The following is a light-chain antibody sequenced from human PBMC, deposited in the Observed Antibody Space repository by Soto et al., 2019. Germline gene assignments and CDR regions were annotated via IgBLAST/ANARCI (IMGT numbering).Light chain of an antibody. CDR3: QQYETYSPWT. Sequence: IQMTQSPSTLSASVGDRVTFTCRASQSITNRLAWYQQKPGQAPKLLIFDVSNLERGVPSRFSGSGSGTEFSLTISSLQPDDLATYYCQQYETYSPWTFGQGTKVDIK. V-gene: IGKV1-5*01. J-gene: IGKJ1*01. CDR1: QSITNR. CDR2: DVS.